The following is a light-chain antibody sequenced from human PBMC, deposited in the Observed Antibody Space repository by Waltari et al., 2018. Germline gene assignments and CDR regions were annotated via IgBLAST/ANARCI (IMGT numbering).Light chain of an antibody. CDR1: QSVGRS. V-gene: IGKV3-20*01. CDR2: GAS. J-gene: IGKJ1*01. Sequence: EIVLTQSPGTLSLSPGERVTLSYRASQSVGRSLAWYQQKPGQAPRLLIYGASSRATGIPDRFSGSGSGTDFSLTISRLAPDDLSVYYCQHYVHLPVTFGQGTKVEI. CDR3: QHYVHLPVT.